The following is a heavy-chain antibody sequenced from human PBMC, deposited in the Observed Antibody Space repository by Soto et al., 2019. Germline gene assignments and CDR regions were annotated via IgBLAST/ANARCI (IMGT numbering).Heavy chain of an antibody. CDR3: ARAPGRVAAAHAGGYYYGMDV. V-gene: IGHV3-13*01. CDR2: IGTAGDT. CDR1: GFTFSSYW. Sequence: GGSLRLSCAASGFTFSSYWMSWVRQATGKGLEWVSAIGTAGDTYYPGSVKGRFTISRENAKNSLYLQMNSLRAGDTAVYYCARAPGRVAAAHAGGYYYGMDVWGQGTTVTVSS. D-gene: IGHD2-15*01. J-gene: IGHJ6*02.